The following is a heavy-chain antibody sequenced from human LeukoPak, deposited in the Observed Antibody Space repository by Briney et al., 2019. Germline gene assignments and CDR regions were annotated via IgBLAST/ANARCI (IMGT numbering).Heavy chain of an antibody. Sequence: KPSETPSLTCTVSGGSISSYYWSWIRQPAGKGLEWIGRIYTSGSTNYNPSLKSRVTMSVDTSKNQFSLKLSSVTAADTAVYYCARDNYSNYYYYMDVWGKGTTVTVSS. V-gene: IGHV4-4*07. J-gene: IGHJ6*03. CDR3: ARDNYSNYYYYMDV. CDR1: GGSISSYY. CDR2: IYTSGST. D-gene: IGHD4-11*01.